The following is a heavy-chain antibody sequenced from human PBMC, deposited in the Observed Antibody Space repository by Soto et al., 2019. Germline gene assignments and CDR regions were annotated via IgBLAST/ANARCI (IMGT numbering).Heavy chain of an antibody. Sequence: GGSLRLSCAASGFTFSSYAMSWVRQAPGKGLEWVSAISGSGGSTYYADSVKGRFTISRDNSKNTLYLQMNSLRAEDTAVYYCAKDLSVVVVAATFDYWGQGTLVTVSS. CDR2: ISGSGGST. D-gene: IGHD2-15*01. CDR1: GFTFSSYA. J-gene: IGHJ4*02. CDR3: AKDLSVVVVAATFDY. V-gene: IGHV3-23*01.